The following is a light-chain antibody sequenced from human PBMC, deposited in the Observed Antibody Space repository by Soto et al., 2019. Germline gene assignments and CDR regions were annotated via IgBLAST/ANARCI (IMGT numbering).Light chain of an antibody. CDR2: DAS. CDR1: QDISNY. J-gene: IGKJ3*01. CDR3: QQYDNLLT. V-gene: IGKV1-33*01. Sequence: DIQMTQSPSSLSASVGVRVTITCQASQDISNYLNWYQQKPGKAPKLLIYDASNLETGVPSRFSGSGSGTDFTFTISSLQPEDIATYYCQQYDNLLTFGPGTKVDIK.